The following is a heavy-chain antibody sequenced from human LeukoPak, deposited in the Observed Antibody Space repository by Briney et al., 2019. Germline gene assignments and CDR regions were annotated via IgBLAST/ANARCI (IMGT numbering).Heavy chain of an antibody. V-gene: IGHV3-48*02. D-gene: IGHD3-22*01. CDR3: ASNYYDSSGYDY. J-gene: IGHJ4*02. CDR2: ISSSSRTI. Sequence: GGSLRLSCAASGFTFSSYIMNWVRQAPGKGLEWISYISSSSRTIYYADSVEGRFTISRDSAKNSLYLQMNSLRDEDTAVYYCASNYYDSSGYDYWGQGTLVTVSS. CDR1: GFTFSSYI.